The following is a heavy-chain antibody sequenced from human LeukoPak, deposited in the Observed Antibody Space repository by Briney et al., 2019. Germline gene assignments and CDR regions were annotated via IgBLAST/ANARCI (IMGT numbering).Heavy chain of an antibody. CDR3: ARSPGNWNFSFGY. J-gene: IGHJ4*02. D-gene: IGHD1-7*01. V-gene: IGHV3-21*01. CDR2: ISSSSSYI. Sequence: GGALRLSCAASGFTFSSYSMNWVRQAPGRGLGWVSSISSSSSYIYYADSVKGRFTISRDNAKNSLYLQMNSLRAEDTAVYYCARSPGNWNFSFGYWGQGTLVTVSS. CDR1: GFTFSSYS.